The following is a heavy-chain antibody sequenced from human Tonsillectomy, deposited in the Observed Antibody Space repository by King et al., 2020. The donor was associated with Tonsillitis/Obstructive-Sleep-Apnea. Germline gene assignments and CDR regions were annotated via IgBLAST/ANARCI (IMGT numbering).Heavy chain of an antibody. D-gene: IGHD2-21*02. J-gene: IGHJ4*02. CDR2: INPSGGSA. Sequence: VQLMQSGAEVKKPGASVKVSCKASGYTFTDYYIHWVRQAPGQGLEWMGIINPSGGSANYAQKFQGRVTMTRDTSTTTVYMDLSSLRSEDTAVYYCARDGSGGVTHGLDYWGQGTLVPVSS. V-gene: IGHV1-46*01. CDR1: GYTFTDYY. CDR3: ARDGSGGVTHGLDY.